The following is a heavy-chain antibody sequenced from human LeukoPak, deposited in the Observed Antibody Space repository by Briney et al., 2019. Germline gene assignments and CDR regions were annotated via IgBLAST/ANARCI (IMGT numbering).Heavy chain of an antibody. J-gene: IGHJ6*02. CDR1: GFTVSSNY. CDR2: IYSGGST. Sequence: PGGSLRLSCAASGFTVSSNYMSWVRQAPGKGLEWVSVIYSGGSTYYADSVKGRFTISRDNSKNTLYLQMNSLRAEDTAVYYCARDPVLDYYYYYGMDVWGQGTTVTVSS. V-gene: IGHV3-53*01. D-gene: IGHD5/OR15-5a*01. CDR3: ARDPVLDYYYYYGMDV.